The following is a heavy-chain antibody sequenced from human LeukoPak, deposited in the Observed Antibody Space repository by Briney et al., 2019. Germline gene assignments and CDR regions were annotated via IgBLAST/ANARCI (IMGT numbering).Heavy chain of an antibody. Sequence: ASVKVSCKASGYTFTTYGFSWVRQAPGQGLEWMGWISSYNGGADYAQKFQGRVTMTRDTSISTAYMELSRLRSDDTALYYCARAIAAAGTNYFDYWGQGTLVTVSS. V-gene: IGHV1-18*01. D-gene: IGHD6-13*01. J-gene: IGHJ4*02. CDR3: ARAIAAAGTNYFDY. CDR2: ISSYNGGA. CDR1: GYTFTTYG.